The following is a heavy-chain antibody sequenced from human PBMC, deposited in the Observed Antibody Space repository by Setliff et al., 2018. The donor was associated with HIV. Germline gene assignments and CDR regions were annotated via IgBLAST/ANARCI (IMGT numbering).Heavy chain of an antibody. CDR2: IHFSGST. D-gene: IGHD3-3*01. Sequence: ETLSLTCTVSGDSFSGTSYYWGWIRQPPGKGLEWIGSIHFSGSTWYTQSLKSRVTIRVDTSKNQFSLKVNSVTAADTAVYYCVRPSLGIGGGSIFHNWGQGTLVTVSS. CDR1: GDSFSGTSYY. V-gene: IGHV4-39*01. CDR3: VRPSLGIGGGSIFHN. J-gene: IGHJ4*02.